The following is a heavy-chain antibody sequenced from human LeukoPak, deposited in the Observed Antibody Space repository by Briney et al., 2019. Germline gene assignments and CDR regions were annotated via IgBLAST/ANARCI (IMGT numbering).Heavy chain of an antibody. V-gene: IGHV3-23*01. CDR2: ISGSGGST. D-gene: IGHD3-10*01. J-gene: IGHJ5*02. Sequence: HSGGSLRLSCAASGFTFSSYSMNWVRQAPGKGLEWVSAISGSGGSTYYADSVKGRFTISRDNSKNTLYLQMNSLRAEDTAVYYCARKAFGGDFSYGSGSFWFDPWGQGTLVTVSS. CDR1: GFTFSSYS. CDR3: ARKAFGGDFSYGSGSFWFDP.